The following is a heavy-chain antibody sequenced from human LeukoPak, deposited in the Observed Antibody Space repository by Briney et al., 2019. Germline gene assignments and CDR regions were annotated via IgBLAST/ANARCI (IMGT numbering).Heavy chain of an antibody. V-gene: IGHV1-18*01. CDR2: ISAYNGNT. D-gene: IGHD1-14*01. J-gene: IGHJ6*03. Sequence: GASVKVSCKASGYTFTSYGISWVRQAPGQGLEWMGWISAYNGNTNYAQKLQGRVTMTTDTSTSTAYMELSRLRSDDTAVYYCARDVPEEPRAMDVWGKGTTVTISS. CDR1: GYTFTSYG. CDR3: ARDVPEEPRAMDV.